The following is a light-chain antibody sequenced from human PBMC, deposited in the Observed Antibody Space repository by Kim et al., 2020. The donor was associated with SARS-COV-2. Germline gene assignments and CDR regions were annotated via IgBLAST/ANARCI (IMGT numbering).Light chain of an antibody. CDR3: QKYDSAPWA. Sequence: ASVGERVTITCRAGNGMRNYLDWDQQKPGKVPKLLIYAASTLQSGVPSRFSGSGSGTDFALTISSLQPEDVATYYCQKYDSAPWAFGQGTKVDIK. V-gene: IGKV1-27*01. J-gene: IGKJ1*01. CDR2: AAS. CDR1: NGMRNY.